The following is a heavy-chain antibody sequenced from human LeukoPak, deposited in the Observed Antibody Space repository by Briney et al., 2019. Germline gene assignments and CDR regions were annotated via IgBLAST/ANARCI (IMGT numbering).Heavy chain of an antibody. CDR2: IIPIFGTA. V-gene: IGHV1-69*13. CDR1: GGTFSSYA. D-gene: IGHD6-25*01. J-gene: IGHJ6*03. CDR3: ARVAASYPYYYYMDV. Sequence: SVKVSCKASGGTFSSYAISWVRQAPGQGLEWMGGIIPIFGTANYTQKFQGRVTITADESTSTAYMELSSLRSEDTAVYYCARVAASYPYYYYMDVWGKGTTVTVSS.